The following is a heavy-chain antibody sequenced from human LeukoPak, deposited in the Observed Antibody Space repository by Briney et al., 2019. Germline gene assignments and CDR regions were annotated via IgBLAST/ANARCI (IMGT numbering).Heavy chain of an antibody. Sequence: GGSLRLSCAASGFTFSSYGMSWVRQAPGKGLEWVSAISGSGGSTYYADSVKGRFTISRDNSKNTLYLQMNSLRAEDTAVYYCAKDYGSGSYEGFDAFDIWGRGTMVTVSS. CDR1: GFTFSSYG. J-gene: IGHJ3*02. D-gene: IGHD3-10*01. CDR3: AKDYGSGSYEGFDAFDI. CDR2: ISGSGGST. V-gene: IGHV3-23*01.